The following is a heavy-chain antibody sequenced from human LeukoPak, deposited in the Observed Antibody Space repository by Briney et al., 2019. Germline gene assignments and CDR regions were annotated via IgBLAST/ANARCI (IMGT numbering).Heavy chain of an antibody. CDR3: ARIYSSSWFLNWFDP. V-gene: IGHV4-38-2*01. D-gene: IGHD6-13*01. CDR1: GFTFSSYE. Sequence: PGGSLRLSCAASGFTFSSYEMNWVRQAPGKGLECIGTIYHSGSTYYNPSLKSRVTISVDTSKNQFSLKLNSVTAADTAVYYCARIYSSSWFLNWFDPWGQGTLVTVSS. CDR2: IYHSGST. J-gene: IGHJ5*02.